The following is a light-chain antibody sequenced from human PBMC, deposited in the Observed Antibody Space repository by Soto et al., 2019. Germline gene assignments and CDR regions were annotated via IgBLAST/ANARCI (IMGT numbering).Light chain of an antibody. Sequence: QSVLTQPPSVSAAPGQKVTISCSGDRADIEEMYFSWYQHFPGAAPKLLIYDDDKRPSGVPDRFSGSKSGTSATLGITGLQAGDEADYYCGTWDTRLSAHWVFGGGTKLTVL. V-gene: IGLV1-51*01. CDR2: DDD. CDR1: RADIEEMY. J-gene: IGLJ3*02. CDR3: GTWDTRLSAHWV.